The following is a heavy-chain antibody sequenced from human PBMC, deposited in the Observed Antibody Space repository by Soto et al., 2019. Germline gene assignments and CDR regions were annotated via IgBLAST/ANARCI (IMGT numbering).Heavy chain of an antibody. Sequence: EVQLVESGGGLVQPGGSLRLSCAASGFTFNSYWMHWVHQAPGKGPVWVSRISGDGSQTRYADSVQGRFTISRDNAKNTLYLQMNSPRAEDTAVYYCVRGYFYANAGPYFDYWGQGTLVTVSS. D-gene: IGHD3-10*01. CDR2: ISGDGSQT. V-gene: IGHV3-74*01. J-gene: IGHJ4*02. CDR3: VRGYFYANAGPYFDY. CDR1: GFTFNSYW.